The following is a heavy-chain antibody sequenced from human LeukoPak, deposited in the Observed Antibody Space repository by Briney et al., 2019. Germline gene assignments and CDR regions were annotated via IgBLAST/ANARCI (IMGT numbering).Heavy chain of an antibody. J-gene: IGHJ3*01. CDR3: ATYRQAVADAFDF. CDR1: GYSFTRYW. CDR2: TYPGDSDT. D-gene: IGHD4-23*01. Sequence: GESLKISCKTFGYSFTRYWIAWVRQLPGEGLERVLMTYPGDSDTKYIPSFHGHVTISADRSIRTAYLQWRRLKAADSAIYYCATYRQAVADAFDFWGQGTMVIVSS. V-gene: IGHV5-51*01.